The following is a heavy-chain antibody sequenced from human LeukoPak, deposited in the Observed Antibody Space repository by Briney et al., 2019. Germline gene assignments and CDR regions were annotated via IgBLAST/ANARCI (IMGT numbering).Heavy chain of an antibody. CDR3: ARDRAVAGPDWYFDL. D-gene: IGHD6-19*01. V-gene: IGHV3-53*01. Sequence: GGSLRLSCAASGFTFSNCWMHWVNQPPGKGLEWVSVIYSGGSTYYAETVKGRFTISRDNSKNTLYLQMNSLRAEDTAVYYCARDRAVAGPDWYFDLWGRGTLVTVSS. CDR2: IYSGGST. J-gene: IGHJ2*01. CDR1: GFTFSNCW.